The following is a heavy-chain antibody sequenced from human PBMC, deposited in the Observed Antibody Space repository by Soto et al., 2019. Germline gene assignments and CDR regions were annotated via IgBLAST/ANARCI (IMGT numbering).Heavy chain of an antibody. CDR2: IYPGDSDT. J-gene: IGHJ6*02. CDR1: GYSFTSYW. V-gene: IGHV5-51*01. Sequence: GESLKISCKGSGYSFTSYWIGWVRQMPGKGLEWMGIIYPGDSDTRYSPSFQGQVTISADKSISTAYLQWSSLKASDTAMYYCARVVHVGATTLAYYYGMDVWGQGTTVTVSS. CDR3: ARVVHVGATTLAYYYGMDV. D-gene: IGHD1-26*01.